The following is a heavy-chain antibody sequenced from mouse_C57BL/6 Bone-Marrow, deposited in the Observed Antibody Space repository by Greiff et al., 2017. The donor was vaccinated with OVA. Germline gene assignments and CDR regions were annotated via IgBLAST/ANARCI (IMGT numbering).Heavy chain of an antibody. CDR2: ISSGSSTI. V-gene: IGHV5-17*01. Sequence: EVQRVESGGGLVKPGGSLKLSCAASGFTFSDYGMHWVRQAPEKGLEWVAYISSGSSTIYYADTVKGRFTISRDNAKNTLFLQMTSLRSEDTAMYYCATYDYDVGFAYWGQGTLVTVSA. D-gene: IGHD2-4*01. J-gene: IGHJ3*01. CDR3: ATYDYDVGFAY. CDR1: GFTFSDYG.